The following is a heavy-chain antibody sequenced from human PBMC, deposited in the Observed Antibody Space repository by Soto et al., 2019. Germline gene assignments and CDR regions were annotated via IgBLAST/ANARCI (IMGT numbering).Heavy chain of an antibody. CDR2: IYYSGST. Sequence: QVQLQESGPGLVKPSQTLSLTCTVSGGSISSGGYYWSWIRQHPGKGLEWIGYIYYSGSTYYNPSLKSRVTITVDTAKQPFSLKLNSVTSADTAVYYWAGGLGLDDSPTPDFCYRGQGTLVTVSS. CDR3: AGGLGLDDSPTPDFCY. J-gene: IGHJ4*02. CDR1: GGSISSGGYY. D-gene: IGHD3-16*01. V-gene: IGHV4-31*03.